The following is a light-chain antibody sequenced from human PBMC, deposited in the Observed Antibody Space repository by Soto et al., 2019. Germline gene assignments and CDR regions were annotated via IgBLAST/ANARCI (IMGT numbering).Light chain of an antibody. Sequence: VVWTHAPGTLSLSPGERASLSFMASQSVSSSYLAWYQHKPGQAPRLLIYGASSRATGIPDRFSGSGSGTDFTLTISRLEPEDFAVYYCQQYGSSPEFGQGTRLEIK. V-gene: IGKV3-20*01. CDR3: QQYGSSPE. CDR2: GAS. J-gene: IGKJ5*01. CDR1: QSVSSSY.